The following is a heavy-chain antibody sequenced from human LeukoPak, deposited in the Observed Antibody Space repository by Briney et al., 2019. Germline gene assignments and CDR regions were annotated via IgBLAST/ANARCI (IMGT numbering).Heavy chain of an antibody. Sequence: ASVKVSCKTSGYTFTSYAISWVRQAPGQGLEWMGWISGHTGKTSFAQKFQGRVTLTTHTSTSTAYMELRSLRSDDTAVYYCARSYDIFHNYIDVWGKGTTVTVSS. CDR3: ARSYDIFHNYIDV. CDR2: ISGHTGKT. CDR1: GYTFTSYA. D-gene: IGHD3-9*01. J-gene: IGHJ6*03. V-gene: IGHV1-18*01.